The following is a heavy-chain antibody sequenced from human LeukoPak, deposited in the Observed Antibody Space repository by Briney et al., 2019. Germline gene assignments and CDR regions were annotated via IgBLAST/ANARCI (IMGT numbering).Heavy chain of an antibody. V-gene: IGHV4-39*01. CDR2: IYYSGRT. D-gene: IGHD1-1*01. Sequence: PSETLSLSCGVSGYSISTTSHYWGWIRQPPGGGLEWIGSIYYSGRTYYNPSLKSRVTISVDTSKNQFSLTLSSVTAADTAVYYCARHYGTVTLNWFDPWGQGTLVTVSS. CDR3: ARHYGTVTLNWFDP. J-gene: IGHJ5*02. CDR1: GYSISTTSHY.